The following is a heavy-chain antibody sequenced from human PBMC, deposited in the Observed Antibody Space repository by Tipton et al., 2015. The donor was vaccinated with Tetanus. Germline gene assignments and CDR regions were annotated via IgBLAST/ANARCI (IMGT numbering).Heavy chain of an antibody. CDR2: ISYDGSKN. V-gene: IGHV3-30*04. CDR3: ARQLWGYWFDP. CDR1: GVAFSSFA. Sequence: SLRLSCAASGVAFSSFAMHWVRQAPGKGLEWVAVISYDGSKNNYADSVKGRFTISRDNSKNMLYLQMNSLTTEDTAVYYCARQLWGYWFDPWGQGTRVTVSS. D-gene: IGHD7-27*01. J-gene: IGHJ5*02.